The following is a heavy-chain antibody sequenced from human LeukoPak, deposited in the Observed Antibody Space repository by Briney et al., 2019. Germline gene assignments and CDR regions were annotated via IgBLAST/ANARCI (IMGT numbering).Heavy chain of an antibody. Sequence: SETLSLTCTVSGVSISSYKWSWIRKSAGKGLEWIGRIYSSGSTNYNPSLKSRVTMSVDTSKNQFSLKLSSVTAADTAVYYRAREVHQVVAYDYSYSMDAWGKGTTVSVSS. CDR3: AREVHQVVAYDYSYSMDA. CDR1: GVSISSYK. J-gene: IGHJ6*03. D-gene: IGHD2-15*01. V-gene: IGHV4-4*07. CDR2: IYSSGST.